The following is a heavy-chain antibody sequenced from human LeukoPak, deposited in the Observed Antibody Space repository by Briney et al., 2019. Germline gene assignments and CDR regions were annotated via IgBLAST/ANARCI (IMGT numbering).Heavy chain of an antibody. J-gene: IGHJ4*02. Sequence: GGSLRLSCAASGFTFSSYAMSWVRQAPGKGLEWVAVISYDGSNKYYADSVKGRFTISRDNSKNTLYLQMNSLRAEDTAVYYCAKESSGWYDPRYYFDYWGQGTLVTVSS. CDR2: ISYDGSNK. CDR3: AKESSGWYDPRYYFDY. V-gene: IGHV3-30*18. D-gene: IGHD6-19*01. CDR1: GFTFSSYA.